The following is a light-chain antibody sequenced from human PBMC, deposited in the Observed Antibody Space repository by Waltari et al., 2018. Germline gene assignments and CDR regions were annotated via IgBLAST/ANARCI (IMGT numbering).Light chain of an antibody. V-gene: IGLV4-69*01. J-gene: IGLJ3*02. CDR2: VNSDGSH. Sequence: QFVLTQSPSASASLGASVKLTCTLSSGHSSNIIAWHQQQPEKGPRYLMKVNSDGSHSKGDEIPDRFSGSSSGAERYLTISSLQSEEEADYYCQTGGHGTWVFGGGTKLTVL. CDR1: SGHSSNI. CDR3: QTGGHGTWV.